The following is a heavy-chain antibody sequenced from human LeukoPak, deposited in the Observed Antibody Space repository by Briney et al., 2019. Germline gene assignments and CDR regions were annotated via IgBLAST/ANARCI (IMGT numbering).Heavy chain of an antibody. CDR2: IYYSGST. D-gene: IGHD2-2*01. J-gene: IGHJ6*03. Sequence: SETLSLTXTVSGGSISSYYWSWIRQPPGKGLEWIGYIYYSGSTYYNPSLKSRVTISVDTSKNQFSLKLSSVTAADTAVYYCARDANVVVPAATRGYYYYYYMDVWGKGTTVTVSS. CDR1: GGSISSYY. CDR3: ARDANVVVPAATRGYYYYYYMDV. V-gene: IGHV4-59*01.